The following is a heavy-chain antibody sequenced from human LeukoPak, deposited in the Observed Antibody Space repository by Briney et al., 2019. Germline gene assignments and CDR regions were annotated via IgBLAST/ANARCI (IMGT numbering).Heavy chain of an antibody. J-gene: IGHJ5*02. V-gene: IGHV4-59*01. CDR2: IYYSGST. CDR1: GGSISSYY. D-gene: IGHD3-22*01. CDR3: ARAPLRHYYDSSGYTNWFDP. Sequence: PSETLSLTCTVSGGSISSYYWSWIRQPPGKGLEWIGYIYYSGSTNYNPSLKSRVTISVDTSKNQISLKLSSVTAADTAVYYCARAPLRHYYDSSGYTNWFDPWGQGTLVTVSS.